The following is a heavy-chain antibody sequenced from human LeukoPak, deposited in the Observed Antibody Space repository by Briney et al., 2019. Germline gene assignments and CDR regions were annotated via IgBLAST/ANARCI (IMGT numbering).Heavy chain of an antibody. D-gene: IGHD4-11*01. CDR2: ISSSGSTI. CDR1: GFIFSDYY. J-gene: IGHJ6*03. V-gene: IGHV3-11*04. CDR3: ARLQYYYYMDV. Sequence: GGSLRLSCAASGFIFSDYYMSWIRQAPGKGLEWVSYISSSGSTIYYADSVKGRFTISRDNAKNSLYLQMNSLRAEDTAVYYCARLQYYYYMDVWGKGTTVTVSS.